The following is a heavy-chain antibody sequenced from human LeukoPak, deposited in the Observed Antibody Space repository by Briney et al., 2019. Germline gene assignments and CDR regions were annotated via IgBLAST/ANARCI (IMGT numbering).Heavy chain of an antibody. CDR1: GGSISTYY. CDR3: ARDSDLGYCSSTSCYGLDY. Sequence: SETLSLTCTVSGGSISTYYWSCIRQPAGKGLEWIGRIYTSGSTNYNPSLKSRVTISVDTSKNQFSLKLSSVTAADTAVYYCARDSDLGYCSSTSCYGLDYWGQGTLVTVSS. CDR2: IYTSGST. D-gene: IGHD2-2*01. J-gene: IGHJ4*02. V-gene: IGHV4-4*07.